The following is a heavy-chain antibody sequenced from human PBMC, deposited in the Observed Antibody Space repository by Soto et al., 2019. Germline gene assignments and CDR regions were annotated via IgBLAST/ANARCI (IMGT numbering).Heavy chain of an antibody. J-gene: IGHJ6*02. D-gene: IGHD4-17*01. V-gene: IGHV4-31*02. CDR3: ARDPSYGDYSYYGMDV. Sequence: QVQLQESGPGLVKPSQTLSLKCTVSGGSISSGGYYWTWIRQRPGKGLEWIGSIYYSGKTYYSPSLKSQVTISVDTSKNHFSLRLTSVTAADTAVYYCARDPSYGDYSYYGMDVWGQGTTVTVSS. CDR1: GGSISSGGYY. CDR2: IYYSGKT.